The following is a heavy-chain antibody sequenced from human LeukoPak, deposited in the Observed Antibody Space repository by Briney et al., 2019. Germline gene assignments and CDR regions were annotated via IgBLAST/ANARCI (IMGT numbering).Heavy chain of an antibody. Sequence: PGGSLRLSCAASGFTFSSYAMSWVRQAPGKGLEWVSAISGSGGSTYYADSVKGRFTISRDNSKNTLYLQMNSLRAEDTAVYYCVKGRPGNAYCSSTSCYTPIDYWGQGTLVTVSS. CDR2: ISGSGGST. CDR3: VKGRPGNAYCSSTSCYTPIDY. V-gene: IGHV3-23*01. D-gene: IGHD2-2*02. CDR1: GFTFSSYA. J-gene: IGHJ4*02.